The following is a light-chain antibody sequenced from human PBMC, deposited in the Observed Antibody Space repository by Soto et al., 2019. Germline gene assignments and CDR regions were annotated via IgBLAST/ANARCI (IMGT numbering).Light chain of an antibody. J-gene: IGKJ5*01. V-gene: IGKV2-30*02. CDR3: MQGTHWPIT. CDR1: QSLVHSDGIAY. Sequence: VVLTQSPLSLPVTLGQPASISCRSNQSLVHSDGIAYFSWFQQRPGRSPRRLIYKVSNRDSGVPARFSGSGSGTDFALKISRVEAEDVGFYYCMQGTHWPITFGQGNDWRL. CDR2: KVS.